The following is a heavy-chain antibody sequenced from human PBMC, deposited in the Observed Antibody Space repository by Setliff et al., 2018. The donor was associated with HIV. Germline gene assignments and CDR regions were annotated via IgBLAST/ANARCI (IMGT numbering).Heavy chain of an antibody. CDR2: IIPILGIA. Sequence: SVKVSCKASGGTFSSYAISWVRQAPGQGLEWMGGIIPILGIANYAQKFQGRVTITTDESTSTAYMELRSLRSDDTAVYYCARGGVICSSTSCDFSGVDIGAFDIWGQGTMVTVSS. J-gene: IGHJ3*02. CDR1: GGTFSSYA. V-gene: IGHV1-69*10. CDR3: ARGGVICSSTSCDFSGVDIGAFDI. D-gene: IGHD2-2*01.